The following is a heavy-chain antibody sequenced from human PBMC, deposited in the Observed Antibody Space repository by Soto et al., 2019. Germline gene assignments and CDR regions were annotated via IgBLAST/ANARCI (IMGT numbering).Heavy chain of an antibody. CDR2: ISSSSNSI. CDR3: AKTFRPSLRDAFDI. J-gene: IGHJ3*02. V-gene: IGHV3-21*01. Sequence: PGGSLRLSCAASGFTFSSYSMNWVRQAPGKGLEWVSSISSSSNSIYYADSVKGRFTISRDNAKNTLFLQMNSLRTEDTAVYCCAKTFRPSLRDAFDIWGQGTMVTVSS. CDR1: GFTFSSYS.